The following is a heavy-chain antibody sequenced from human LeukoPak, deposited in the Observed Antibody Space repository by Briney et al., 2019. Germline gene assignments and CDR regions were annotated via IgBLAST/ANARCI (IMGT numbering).Heavy chain of an antibody. D-gene: IGHD3-10*01. CDR1: GGSISSSSYY. CDR2: IYYSGST. V-gene: IGHV4-39*07. Sequence: SETLSLTCTVSGGSISSSSYYWGWIRQPPGKGLEWIGSIYYSGSTYYNPSLKSRVTISVDTSKNQFSLKLSSVTAADTAVYYCARGLVRGVTTLGYWGQGTLVTVSS. J-gene: IGHJ4*02. CDR3: ARGLVRGVTTLGY.